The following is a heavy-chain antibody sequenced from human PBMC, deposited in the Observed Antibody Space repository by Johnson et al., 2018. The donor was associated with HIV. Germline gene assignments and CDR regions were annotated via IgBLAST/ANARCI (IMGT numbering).Heavy chain of an antibody. D-gene: IGHD3-22*01. Sequence: QVQLVESGGGLVQPGGSLRLSCAASGFTFSSYDMHWVRQATGKGLEWVAVISYDGRNKYYVESVQGRFTISRDKSENTLYLQMNSLRDEDTAVYYCAKDVGNYWPDSFDIWGQGTMVTVSS. CDR2: ISYDGRNK. V-gene: IGHV3-30*18. J-gene: IGHJ3*02. CDR3: AKDVGNYWPDSFDI. CDR1: GFTFSSYD.